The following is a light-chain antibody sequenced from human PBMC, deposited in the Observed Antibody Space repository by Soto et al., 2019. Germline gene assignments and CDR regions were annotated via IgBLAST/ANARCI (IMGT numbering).Light chain of an antibody. J-gene: IGKJ4*02. CDR1: QSITTW. CDR3: LRYHSHPRL. Sequence: DIAMTQSPSTLSASVEDRVTITCRASQSITTWLAWDQQRSEKAPQLLIYDATGLESGVPPRFSGSGTGTEFTLPISSLQGVDFAAYGCLRYHSHPRLFGAGTRVEI. V-gene: IGKV1-5*01. CDR2: DAT.